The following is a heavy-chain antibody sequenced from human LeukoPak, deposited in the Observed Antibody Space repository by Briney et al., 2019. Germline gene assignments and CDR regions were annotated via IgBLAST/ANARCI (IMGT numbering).Heavy chain of an antibody. CDR1: GFTFSSYW. CDR3: ARDVREWGVEAFDL. CDR2: IKQDGSEK. D-gene: IGHD2-8*01. Sequence: GGSLRLSCAASGFTFSSYWMSWVRQAPGKGLEWVANIKQDGSEKYYVDSVKGRFTISRDNAKSSLYLQMNSLRAEDTAVYYCARDVREWGVEAFDLWGQGTMVTVSS. V-gene: IGHV3-7*01. J-gene: IGHJ3*01.